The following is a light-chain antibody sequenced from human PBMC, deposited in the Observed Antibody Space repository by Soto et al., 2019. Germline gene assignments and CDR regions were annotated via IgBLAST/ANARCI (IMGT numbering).Light chain of an antibody. CDR3: QQYGNSPMYT. V-gene: IGKV3-20*01. CDR2: GTS. CDR1: QIVSTNY. Sequence: EIVLTQSPGTLSLSPGQRATLSCRASQIVSTNYLAWYQQKPGQAPRLLLYGTSTRATGIPDRLSGSGSGTDFTLTISGLESEDFAVYYCQQYGNSPMYTFGQGTKLEIK. J-gene: IGKJ2*01.